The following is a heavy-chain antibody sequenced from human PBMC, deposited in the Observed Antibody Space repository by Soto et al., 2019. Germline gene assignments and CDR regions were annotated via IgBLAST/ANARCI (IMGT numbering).Heavy chain of an antibody. Sequence: PSETLSLTCTLSGGSISSGVYYWSWIRQHPGKGLEWIGYIYYSGSTYYNPSLKSRVTISVDTSKNQFSLKLSSVTAADTAVYYCARDQPGSYDFWSGSHGMDVWGQGTTVTSP. CDR2: IYYSGST. J-gene: IGHJ6*02. CDR1: GGSISSGVYY. V-gene: IGHV4-31*03. CDR3: ARDQPGSYDFWSGSHGMDV. D-gene: IGHD3-3*01.